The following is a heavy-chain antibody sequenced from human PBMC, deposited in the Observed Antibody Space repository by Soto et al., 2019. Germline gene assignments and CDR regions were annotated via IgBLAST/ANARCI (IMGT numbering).Heavy chain of an antibody. V-gene: IGHV1-18*01. Sequence: QVQLVQSGAEVKKPGASVKVSCKASGYTFTSYGISWVRQAPGQGLEWMGWISAYNGNTNYAQKLKGRVTMTTRTSTSTAYMELRSLRADDTAVYSCARDRGIAVAGTVDYWGQGTLVTVSS. CDR3: ARDRGIAVAGTVDY. CDR1: GYTFTSYG. J-gene: IGHJ4*02. D-gene: IGHD6-19*01. CDR2: ISAYNGNT.